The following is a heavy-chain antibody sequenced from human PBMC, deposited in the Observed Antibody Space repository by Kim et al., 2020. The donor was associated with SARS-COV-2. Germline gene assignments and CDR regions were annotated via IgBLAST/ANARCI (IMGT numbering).Heavy chain of an antibody. CDR3: ARDGVTITGTTDSTYYYYGMDV. J-gene: IGHJ6*02. CDR2: ISSSSSYT. CDR1: GFTFSDYY. V-gene: IGHV3-11*06. Sequence: GGSLRLSCAASGFTFSDYYMSWIRQAPGKGLEWVSYISSSSSYTNYADSVKGRFTISRDNAKNSLYLQMNSLRAEDTAVYYCARDGVTITGTTDSTYYYYGMDVWGQETTVTVS. D-gene: IGHD1-7*01.